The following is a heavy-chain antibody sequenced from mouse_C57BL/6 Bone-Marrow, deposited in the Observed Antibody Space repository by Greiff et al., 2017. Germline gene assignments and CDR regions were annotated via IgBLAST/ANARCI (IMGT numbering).Heavy chain of an antibody. CDR3: ARGWSRDYYAMDY. D-gene: IGHD1-1*02. J-gene: IGHJ4*01. V-gene: IGHV1-50*01. Sequence: VQLQQPGAELVQPGASVKLSCKASGYTFTSYWMQWVKQRPGQGLEWIGEIDPSDSYTNYNQKFKGKASLTVDTSSSTAYMQLSSLTSEDSAVYYCARGWSRDYYAMDYWGQGTSVTVSS. CDR1: GYTFTSYW. CDR2: IDPSDSYT.